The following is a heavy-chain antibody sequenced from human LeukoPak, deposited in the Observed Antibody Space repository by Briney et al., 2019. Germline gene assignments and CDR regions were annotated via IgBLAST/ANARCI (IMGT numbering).Heavy chain of an antibody. CDR2: ISYDGSNI. V-gene: IGHV3-30-3*01. CDR3: ARDHPPEDV. J-gene: IGHJ6*02. CDR1: GFTFSNYA. Sequence: GSLRLSCAASGFTFSNYAMHLVRQAPGKGLEWVTLISYDGSNIQYADSVKGRFTISRDNSKNTLYLQMNSLRIEDTAVYYCARDHPPEDVWGQGTTVTVSS.